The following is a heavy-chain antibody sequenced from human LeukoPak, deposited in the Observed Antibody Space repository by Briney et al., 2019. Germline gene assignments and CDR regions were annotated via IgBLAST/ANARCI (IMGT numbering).Heavy chain of an antibody. V-gene: IGHV1-2*06. Sequence: ASVKVSCKASGYTFTGYYMHRVRQAPGQGLEWMGRIYPNSGGTNYAQKFQGRVTMTRDTSISTAYMELSRLRSDDTAVYYCARDRGYCSSTSCHNFDYWGQGTLVTVSS. CDR1: GYTFTGYY. CDR3: ARDRGYCSSTSCHNFDY. D-gene: IGHD2-2*01. CDR2: IYPNSGGT. J-gene: IGHJ4*02.